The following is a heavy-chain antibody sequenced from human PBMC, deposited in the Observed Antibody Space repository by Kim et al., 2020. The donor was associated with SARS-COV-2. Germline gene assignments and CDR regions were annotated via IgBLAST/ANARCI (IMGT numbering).Heavy chain of an antibody. V-gene: IGHV3-43*01. CDR3: AGGTGDSSYYYYGMDV. J-gene: IGHJ6*02. CDR2: ISWDGGST. CDR1: GFTFDDYT. D-gene: IGHD7-27*01. Sequence: GGSLRLSCAASGFTFDDYTMHWVRQAPGKSLEWVSLISWDGGSTYYADSVKGRFTISRDNSKNSLYLQMNSLRTEDTALYYCAGGTGDSSYYYYGMDVWGQGTTVTVSS.